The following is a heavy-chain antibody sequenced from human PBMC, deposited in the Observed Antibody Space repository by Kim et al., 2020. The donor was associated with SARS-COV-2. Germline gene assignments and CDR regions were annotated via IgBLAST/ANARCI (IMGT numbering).Heavy chain of an antibody. Sequence: ASVKGRFTISRDNSTNTLYLQMSSLRAEGTALYYCTKDPPRRYFDWSFDYWVQGTLVTVSS. V-gene: IGHV3-23*01. J-gene: IGHJ4*02. CDR3: TKDPPRRYFDWSFDY. D-gene: IGHD3-9*01.